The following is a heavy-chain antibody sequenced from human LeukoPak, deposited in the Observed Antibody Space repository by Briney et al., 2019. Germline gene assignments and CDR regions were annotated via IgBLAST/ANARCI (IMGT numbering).Heavy chain of an antibody. CDR1: GGSISSSHYY. Sequence: SETLSLTCTVSGGSISSSHYYWGWIRQPPGKGLEWIGTIYYSGSTYYNPSLKSRVTISVDTSKNQFSLKLTSVTAADTAVYYCARARAGRDNYYYYYMDVWGKGTTVTISS. D-gene: IGHD2-15*01. CDR2: IYYSGST. J-gene: IGHJ6*03. V-gene: IGHV4-39*01. CDR3: ARARAGRDNYYYYYMDV.